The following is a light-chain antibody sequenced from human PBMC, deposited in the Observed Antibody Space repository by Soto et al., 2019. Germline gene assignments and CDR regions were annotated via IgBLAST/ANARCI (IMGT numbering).Light chain of an antibody. J-gene: IGKJ2*01. CDR1: QSVSNNY. CDR2: GSS. CDR3: QQYGSSPPYT. V-gene: IGKV3-20*01. Sequence: EIVLTQSPGTLSLSPGERATLSCRASQSVSNNYFAWYQQKPGQAPRLLIFGSSDTATGVPARFSGSGSGTNFTLTISRLEPGDFAVYYCQQYGSSPPYTFGQGTKLEIK.